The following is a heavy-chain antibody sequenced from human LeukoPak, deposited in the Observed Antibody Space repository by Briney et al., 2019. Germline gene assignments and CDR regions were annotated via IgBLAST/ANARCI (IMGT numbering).Heavy chain of an antibody. J-gene: IGHJ4*02. CDR3: AMDRGGGATIDY. V-gene: IGHV3-23*01. Sequence: GGSLRLSCTASGFTFSSYAMSWVRQAPGKGLEWVSSINRDSTVTFYAGSVKGRFTISRDNSRNTVALQMNSLRAEDSAQYFWAMDRGGGATIDYWGQGVLVTVAP. CDR2: INRDSTVT. CDR1: GFTFSSYA. D-gene: IGHD5-24*01.